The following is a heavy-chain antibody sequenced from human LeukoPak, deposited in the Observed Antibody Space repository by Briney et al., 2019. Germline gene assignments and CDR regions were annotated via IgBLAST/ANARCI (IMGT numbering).Heavy chain of an antibody. V-gene: IGHV3-23*01. CDR3: AKAVPKAVVTPSFDY. CDR2: ISGSAVST. D-gene: IGHD4-23*01. CDR1: GFTVSNFG. Sequence: GGSLRLSCAASGFTVSNFGMSWVRQAPGKGLEWASAISGSAVSTYYADSVKGRFTISRDNSKNTLYLQMNSLRVEDTAVYYCAKAVPKAVVTPSFDYWGQGTLVTVSS. J-gene: IGHJ4*02.